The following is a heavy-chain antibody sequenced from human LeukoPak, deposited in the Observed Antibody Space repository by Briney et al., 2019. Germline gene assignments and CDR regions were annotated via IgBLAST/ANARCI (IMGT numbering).Heavy chain of an antibody. J-gene: IGHJ4*02. D-gene: IGHD3-10*01. CDR3: ARVTWFGETRRFDY. Sequence: SETLSLTCTVSGYSISSGYYWGWIRQPPGKGLEWIGSIYRSGTTYYNPSLKSRVTISVDTSKNQFSLKLSSVTAADTAVYYCARVTWFGETRRFDYWGQGTLVTVSS. CDR1: GYSISSGYY. CDR2: IYRSGTT. V-gene: IGHV4-38-2*02.